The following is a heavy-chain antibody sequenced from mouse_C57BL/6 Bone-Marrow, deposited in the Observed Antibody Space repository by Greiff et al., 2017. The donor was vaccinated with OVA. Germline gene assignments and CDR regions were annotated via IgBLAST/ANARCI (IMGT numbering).Heavy chain of an antibody. J-gene: IGHJ2*01. CDR1: GYTFTSYW. V-gene: IGHV1-64*01. CDR2: IHPNSGST. CDR3: ARIAYYSNSYYFDY. Sequence: VQLQQSGAELVKPGASVKLSCKASGYTFTSYWMHWVKQRPGQGLEWIGMIHPNSGSTNYNEKFKSKATLTVDKSSSTAYMQLSSLTSEDSAVYYCARIAYYSNSYYFDYWGQGTTLTVSS. D-gene: IGHD2-5*01.